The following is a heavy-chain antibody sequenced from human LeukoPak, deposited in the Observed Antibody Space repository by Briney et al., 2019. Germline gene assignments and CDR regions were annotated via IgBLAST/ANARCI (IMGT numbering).Heavy chain of an antibody. J-gene: IGHJ5*02. CDR2: IYSGGST. V-gene: IGHV3-53*04. CDR1: GFTVSSNY. Sequence: PGGSLRLSCAASGFTVSSNYMSWVRQAPGKGLEWVSVIYSGGSTYYADSVKGRFTISRHNSKNTLYLQMNSLRAEDTAVYYCAGVGGAKGYNWFDPWGQGTLVTVSS. CDR3: AGVGGAKGYNWFDP. D-gene: IGHD3-10*01.